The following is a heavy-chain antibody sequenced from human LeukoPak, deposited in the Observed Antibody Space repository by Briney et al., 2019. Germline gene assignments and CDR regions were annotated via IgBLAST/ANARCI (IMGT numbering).Heavy chain of an antibody. J-gene: IGHJ4*02. CDR2: MNPNSGTT. CDR3: ARDARGDSSGYDY. CDR1: GYTFTSYD. Sequence: ASVKVSCKASGYTFTSYDINWVRQATGQGLEWMGWMNPNSGTTVYAQKFQGRVTISRNTSINTAYMELSSLTSEETAVYYCARDARGDSSGYDYWGQGTLVTVSS. D-gene: IGHD3-22*01. V-gene: IGHV1-8*03.